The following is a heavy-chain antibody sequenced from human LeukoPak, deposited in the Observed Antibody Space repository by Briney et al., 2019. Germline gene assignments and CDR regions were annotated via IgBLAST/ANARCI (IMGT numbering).Heavy chain of an antibody. J-gene: IGHJ6*02. CDR2: IYYSGTTSGNT. V-gene: IGHV4-59*02. D-gene: IGHD7-27*01. CDR3: ARGSGRYYYYGVDV. Sequence: SETLSLTCTVSGGSVSSSYWSWIRQPPGKGLEWSGHIYYSGTTSGNTNYNPSLKSRVTISIDPAKNQFSLQVRSVTAADTAVYYCARGSGRYYYYGVDVWGQGTTVAVSS. CDR1: GGSVSSSY.